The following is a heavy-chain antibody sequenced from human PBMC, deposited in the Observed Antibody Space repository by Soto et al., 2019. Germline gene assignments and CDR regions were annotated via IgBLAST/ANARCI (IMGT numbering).Heavy chain of an antibody. Sequence: GASVKVSCKASGYTFTSYDINWVRQATGQGLEWMGWMNPNSGNTGYAQKFQGRVTMTRNTSISTAYMELSSLRSEDTAVYYCARGLYYYGSGTHDAFDIWGQGTMVTVSS. CDR2: MNPNSGNT. J-gene: IGHJ3*02. CDR1: GYTFTSYD. V-gene: IGHV1-8*01. D-gene: IGHD3-10*01. CDR3: ARGLYYYGSGTHDAFDI.